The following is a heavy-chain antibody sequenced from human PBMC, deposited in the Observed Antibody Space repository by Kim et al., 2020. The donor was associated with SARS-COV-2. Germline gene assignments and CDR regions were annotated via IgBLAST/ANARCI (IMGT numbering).Heavy chain of an antibody. D-gene: IGHD6-13*01. V-gene: IGHV3-7*03. CDR3: ARVGSSSWYFDY. CDR2: K. Sequence: KYYVDSGKGRFTISRENAKNSLYLQMNSLRAEDTAVYYCARVGSSSWYFDYWGQGTLVTVSS. J-gene: IGHJ4*02.